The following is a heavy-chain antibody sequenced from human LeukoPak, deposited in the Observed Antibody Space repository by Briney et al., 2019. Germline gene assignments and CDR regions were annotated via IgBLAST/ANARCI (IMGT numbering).Heavy chain of an antibody. CDR3: ARNYGSGTKRVDY. CDR1: GFTFSSYA. V-gene: IGHV3-21*01. D-gene: IGHD3-10*01. Sequence: GGSLRLSCAASGFTFSSYAMSWVRQAPGKGLEWVSSISSSSSYIYYADSVKGRFTISRDNAKNSLYLQMNSLRAEDTAVYYCARNYGSGTKRVDYWGQGTLVTVSS. CDR2: ISSSSSYI. J-gene: IGHJ4*02.